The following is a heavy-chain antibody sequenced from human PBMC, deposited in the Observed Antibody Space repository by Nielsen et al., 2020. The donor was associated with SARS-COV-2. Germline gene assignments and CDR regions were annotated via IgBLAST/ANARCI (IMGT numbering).Heavy chain of an antibody. Sequence: GESLKISCAASGFSFSTYWMHWVRQAPGKGLVWVSRINQDGSTTNYADSVQGRFTISKDYLQINDLRAEDTAVYYCASRRDGYNYDTYWGQGTLVNVSS. CDR1: GFSFSTYW. V-gene: IGHV3-74*01. D-gene: IGHD5-24*01. CDR3: ASRRDGYNYDTY. J-gene: IGHJ4*02. CDR2: INQDGSTT.